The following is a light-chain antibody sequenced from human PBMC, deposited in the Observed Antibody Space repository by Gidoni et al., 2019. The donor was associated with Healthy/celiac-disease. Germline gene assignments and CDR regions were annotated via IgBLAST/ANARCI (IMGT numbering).Light chain of an antibody. CDR3: ETWDSNTRV. V-gene: IGLV4-60*03. CDR2: LEGSGSY. J-gene: IGLJ3*02. CDR1: SGHSSYI. Sequence: QPVLTPSSSASASLGSSVKLTCTLSSGHSSYIIAWHQQPPGKAPRYLMKLEGSGSYNKGSGVPDRFSGSSSGADRYLTISNLQSEDEADYYCETWDSNTRVFGGGTKLTVL.